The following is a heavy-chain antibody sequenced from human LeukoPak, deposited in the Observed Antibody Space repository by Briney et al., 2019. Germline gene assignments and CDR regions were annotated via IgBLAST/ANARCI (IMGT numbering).Heavy chain of an antibody. V-gene: IGHV1-18*01. CDR3: ARETESLRMVRGVIIGSYYYMDV. Sequence: GASVKVSCKDSGYTFTSYGISWVRQAPGQGLEWMGWISAYNGNTNYAQKLQGRVTMTTDTSTSTAYMELRSLRSDDTAVYYCARETESLRMVRGVIIGSYYYMDVWGKGTTVTISS. CDR2: ISAYNGNT. CDR1: GYTFTSYG. D-gene: IGHD3-10*01. J-gene: IGHJ6*03.